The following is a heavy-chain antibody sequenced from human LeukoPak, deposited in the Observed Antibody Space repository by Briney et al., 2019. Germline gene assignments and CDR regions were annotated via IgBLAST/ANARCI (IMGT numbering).Heavy chain of an antibody. D-gene: IGHD6-19*01. CDR2: IRQSGGT. CDR3: ARDYGEWLVPSS. V-gene: IGHV4-34*01. CDR1: GGSFSTYF. J-gene: IGHJ5*02. Sequence: PSETLSLTCAVYGGSFSTYFRSWIRQAPGKGLEWIGEIRQSGGTNYNPSLKSRLTISVDTSKNQFSLKLNSVTAADTAVYYCARDYGEWLVPSSWGQGTVVTVSS.